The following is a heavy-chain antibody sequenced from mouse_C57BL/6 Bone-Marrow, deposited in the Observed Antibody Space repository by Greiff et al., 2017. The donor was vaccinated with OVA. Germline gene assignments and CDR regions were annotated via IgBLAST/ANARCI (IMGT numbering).Heavy chain of an antibody. J-gene: IGHJ2*01. V-gene: IGHV1-15*01. CDR1: GYTFTDYE. D-gene: IGHD1-1*01. Sequence: VQLQQSGAELVRPGASVTLSCKASGYTFTDYEMHWVKQTPVHGLEWIGAIDPETGGTAYNQKFKGKAILTADKSSSTAYMELRRLTSEDSAVYYCARGLGIFITTVVDYFDYWGQGTTLTVSS. CDR2: IDPETGGT. CDR3: ARGLGIFITTVVDYFDY.